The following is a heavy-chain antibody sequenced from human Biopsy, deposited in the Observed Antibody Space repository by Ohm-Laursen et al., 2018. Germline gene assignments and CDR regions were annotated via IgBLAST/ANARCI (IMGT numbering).Heavy chain of an antibody. Sequence: GASVKVSCKASGGTFTNYAFSWVRQAPGQGLEWLGRIVPILGTANYAQRFQGRVALTADKSTGTAYMELNRLISDDTAVYYCATDADGYYTEFDFWGQGTLITVSS. CDR1: GGTFTNYA. V-gene: IGHV1-69*04. J-gene: IGHJ4*02. CDR2: IVPILGTA. D-gene: IGHD5-24*01. CDR3: ATDADGYYTEFDF.